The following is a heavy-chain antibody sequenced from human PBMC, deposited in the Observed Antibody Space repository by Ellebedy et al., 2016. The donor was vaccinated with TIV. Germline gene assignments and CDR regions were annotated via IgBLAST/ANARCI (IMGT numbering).Heavy chain of an antibody. D-gene: IGHD1-26*01. CDR2: INPSGGST. J-gene: IGHJ6*02. V-gene: IGHV1-46*01. Sequence: AASVKVSCKASGYTFTNYYMHWVRQAPGQGLEWMGKINPSGGSTSNAHHLQGRISMTRDTSTSTVYMELSSLRSEDTAMYYCARTYSGNYGLGYYGMDVWGQGTTVTVSS. CDR3: ARTYSGNYGLGYYGMDV. CDR1: GYTFTNYY.